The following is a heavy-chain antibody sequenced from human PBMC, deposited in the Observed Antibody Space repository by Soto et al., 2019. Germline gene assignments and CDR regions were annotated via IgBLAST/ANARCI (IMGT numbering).Heavy chain of an antibody. D-gene: IGHD6-6*01. CDR2: IYYSGST. CDR1: GGSISSYY. V-gene: IGHV4-59*01. CDR3: ARAVAALTHPLYYFDS. J-gene: IGHJ4*02. Sequence: LXLTCTVSGGSISSYYWSWIRQPPGKGLKCIGYIYYSGSTNYNPSLKSRVTISVDTSKNQFSLKLSSVTAADTAVYYCARAVAALTHPLYYFDSWGQGTLVTVSS.